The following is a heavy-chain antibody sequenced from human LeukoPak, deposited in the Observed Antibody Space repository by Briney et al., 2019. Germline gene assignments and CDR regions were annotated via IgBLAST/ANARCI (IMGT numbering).Heavy chain of an antibody. V-gene: IGHV4-38-2*02. CDR1: GYSINSGYY. J-gene: IGHJ3*02. D-gene: IGHD1-26*01. CDR3: ARVGGQGSSYLEAFDI. CDR2: IYHSGTT. Sequence: SETLSLTCTVSGYSINSGYYWGWIRQPPGKGLEWIGNIYHSGTTYYNPSLKRRGTISVDTSKNHFSLKLTSVTAADTAVYHCARVGGQGSSYLEAFDIWGQGTMVTVSS.